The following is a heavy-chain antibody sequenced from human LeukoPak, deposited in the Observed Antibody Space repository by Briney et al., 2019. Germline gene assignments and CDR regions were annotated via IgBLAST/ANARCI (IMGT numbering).Heavy chain of an antibody. CDR1: GGSISSSSHY. CDR2: IYYSGST. J-gene: IGHJ5*02. CDR3: ARGPYYDSSGYQRGYNWFDP. Sequence: SETLSLTCTVSGGSISSSSHYWGWIRQPPGKGLEWIGSIYYSGSTYYNPSLKSRVTISVDTSKNQFSLKLSSVTAADTAVYYCARGPYYDSSGYQRGYNWFDPWGQGTLVTVSS. D-gene: IGHD3-22*01. V-gene: IGHV4-39*01.